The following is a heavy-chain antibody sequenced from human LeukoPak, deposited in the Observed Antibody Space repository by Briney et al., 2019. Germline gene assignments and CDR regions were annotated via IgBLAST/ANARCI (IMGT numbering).Heavy chain of an antibody. CDR2: IVWWRGIT. Sequence: GGSLRLACAASVHPLSCNHMSWVPRAPARGLEWVPGIVWWRGITHYADSVKGRFTISRDNSKNTLYLQMNSLRADDTAVYYCARYPRSGYCSGGSCYWYYYYGMDVWGQGTTVTVSS. V-gene: IGHV3-23*01. D-gene: IGHD2-15*01. J-gene: IGHJ6*02. CDR1: VHPLSCNH. CDR3: ARYPRSGYCSGGSCYWYYYYGMDV.